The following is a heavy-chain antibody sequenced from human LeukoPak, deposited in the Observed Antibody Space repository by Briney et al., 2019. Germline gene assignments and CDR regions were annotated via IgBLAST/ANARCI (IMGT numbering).Heavy chain of an antibody. CDR2: LGGGGDST. D-gene: IGHD6-19*01. CDR1: GFTFSSYA. J-gene: IGHJ4*02. Sequence: GGSLRLSCAASGFTFSSYAMSWVRQAPGKGLEWVSGLGGGGDSTFYADSVKGRFTISRDNSKNTLFLQMNSLRAEDTAVYYCAKHRGSGRYCEDYWGQGTLVTVSS. V-gene: IGHV3-23*01. CDR3: AKHRGSGRYCEDY.